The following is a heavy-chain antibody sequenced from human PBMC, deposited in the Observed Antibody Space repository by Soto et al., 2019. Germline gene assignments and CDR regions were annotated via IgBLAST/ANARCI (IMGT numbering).Heavy chain of an antibody. D-gene: IGHD2-2*01. CDR1: GYSFSNYW. V-gene: IGHV5-51*01. J-gene: IGHJ5*02. CDR2: IYPDDSDS. Sequence: GESLKISCMGSGYSFSNYWIGWVRQMPGKGLEWMGIIYPDDSDSRYSPSFQGQVTISADKSINTAYLQWSSLKASDTATYYCARRGKEFTRSFWFDPWGQGTLVTVSS. CDR3: ARRGKEFTRSFWFDP.